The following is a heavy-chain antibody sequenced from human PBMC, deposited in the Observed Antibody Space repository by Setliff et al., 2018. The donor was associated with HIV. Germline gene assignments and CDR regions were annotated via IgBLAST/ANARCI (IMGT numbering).Heavy chain of an antibody. Sequence: SVKVSCKTSGGTFRSQAISWVRRAPGQGLEWMGGLISMFKIPQIAQKFQGRVTIIADESTSTAYMGLSSLTSEDTAVYYCARGGWSGGGPLHYSYYYLDVWGQGTAVTVSS. CDR3: ARGGWSGGGPLHYSYYYLDV. CDR2: LISMFKIP. D-gene: IGHD2-15*01. J-gene: IGHJ6*02. CDR1: GGTFRSQA. V-gene: IGHV1-69*13.